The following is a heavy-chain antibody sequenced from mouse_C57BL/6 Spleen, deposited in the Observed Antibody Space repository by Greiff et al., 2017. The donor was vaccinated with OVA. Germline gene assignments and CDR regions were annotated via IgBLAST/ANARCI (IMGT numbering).Heavy chain of an antibody. CDR2: IDPETGGT. J-gene: IGHJ3*01. Sequence: VKLQESGAELVRPGASVTLSCKASGYTFTDYEMHWVKQTPVHGLEWIGAIDPETGGTAYNQKFKGKAILTADKSSSTAYMELRSLTSEDSAVYYCTRQGYGSSYGFAYWGQGTLVTVSA. V-gene: IGHV1-15*01. CDR1: GYTFTDYE. CDR3: TRQGYGSSYGFAY. D-gene: IGHD1-1*01.